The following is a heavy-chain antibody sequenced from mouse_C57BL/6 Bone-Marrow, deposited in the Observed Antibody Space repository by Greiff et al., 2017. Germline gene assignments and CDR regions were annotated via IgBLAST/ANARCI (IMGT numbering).Heavy chain of an antibody. V-gene: IGHV1-64*01. D-gene: IGHD2-3*01. CDR2: IHPNSGST. CDR1: GYTFTSYW. Sequence: QVQLQQPGAELVKPGASVTLSCKASGYTFTSYWMHWVKQRPGQGLEWIGMIHPNSGSTNYNEKFKSKATLTVDKSSSTAYMQLGSLTSEDSAVDYCARLSYDGYLRDYWGQGTSVTVSS. J-gene: IGHJ4*01. CDR3: ARLSYDGYLRDY.